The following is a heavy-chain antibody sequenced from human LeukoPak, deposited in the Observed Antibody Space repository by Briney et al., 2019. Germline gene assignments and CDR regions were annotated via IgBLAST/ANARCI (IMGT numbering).Heavy chain of an antibody. CDR2: IYSGGST. D-gene: IGHD2-2*02. CDR3: AKRRDIEVVPVGIRPGPNYYGMDV. Sequence: PGGSLRLSCAASGFTVSSNYMSWVRQAPGKGLEWVSVIYSGGSTYYADSVKGRFTISRDISMNTLYLQMNSLRAEDTAVYYCAKRRDIEVVPVGIRPGPNYYGMDVWGQGTTVTVSS. J-gene: IGHJ6*02. CDR1: GFTVSSNY. V-gene: IGHV3-53*01.